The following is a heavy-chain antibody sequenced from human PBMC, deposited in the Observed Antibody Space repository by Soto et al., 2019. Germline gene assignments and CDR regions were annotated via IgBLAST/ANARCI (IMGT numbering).Heavy chain of an antibody. CDR1: GFTFSSYG. CDR2: ISYDGSNK. J-gene: IGHJ4*02. D-gene: IGHD3-22*01. Sequence: QVQLVESGGGVVQPGRSLKLSCAASGFTFSSYGMHWVRQAPGKGLEWVAVISYDGSNKYYADSVKGRFTISRDNSKNTLYLQMNSLRAEDTAVYYCAKDPYYYDSSGYFVFDYWGQGTLVTVSS. V-gene: IGHV3-30*18. CDR3: AKDPYYYDSSGYFVFDY.